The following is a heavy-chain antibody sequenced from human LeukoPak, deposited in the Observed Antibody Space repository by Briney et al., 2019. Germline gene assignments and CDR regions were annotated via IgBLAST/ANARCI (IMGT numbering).Heavy chain of an antibody. V-gene: IGHV3-23*01. Sequence: GGSLRLSCAASGFTFSSYDMTWVRQAPGKGLEWVSVISGSGGSAYYAGSVKGRFTISRDNSKNTLYLQMNSLRAEDAAVYYCARGLYYYDTNGYYNAFDIWGRGTMVTVSS. D-gene: IGHD3-22*01. CDR3: ARGLYYYDTNGYYNAFDI. CDR2: ISGSGGSA. CDR1: GFTFSSYD. J-gene: IGHJ3*02.